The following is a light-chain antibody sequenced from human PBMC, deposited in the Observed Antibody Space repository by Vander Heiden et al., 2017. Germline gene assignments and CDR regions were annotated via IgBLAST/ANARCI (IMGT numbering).Light chain of an antibody. J-gene: IGKJ4*01. CDR1: QSISSY. CDR3: QQRSDWPLT. V-gene: IGKV3-11*01. Sequence: ELVLTQSPALLSLSPGERDTLSCRASQSISSYLAWYQQKPGHAPRLLIYEASNRASGIPARFSGSGSGTDFTLTIRSLEPEDFAVYYCQQRSDWPLTFGGGTKVEI. CDR2: EAS.